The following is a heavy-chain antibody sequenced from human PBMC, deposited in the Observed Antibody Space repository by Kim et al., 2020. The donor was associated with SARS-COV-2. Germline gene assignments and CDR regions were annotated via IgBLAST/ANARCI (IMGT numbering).Heavy chain of an antibody. CDR3: TTAFPVVASDSFDH. J-gene: IGHJ4*02. CDR1: GFNFWSAW. CDR2: IKSNSAGGAT. V-gene: IGHV3-15*01. Sequence: GGSLRLSCAASGFNFWSAWMSWVRQAPGKGLEWLGRIKSNSAGGATEYAPFVEDRISIARDDSQNMLYLQLNTLKTEDTGIYFCTTAFPVVASDSFDHWGRGTLVTVAS. D-gene: IGHD2-21*01.